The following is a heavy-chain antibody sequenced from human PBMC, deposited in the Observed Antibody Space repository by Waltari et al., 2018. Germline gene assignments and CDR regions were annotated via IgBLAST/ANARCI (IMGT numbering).Heavy chain of an antibody. V-gene: IGHV1-18*01. CDR1: GYTFTDYG. CDR2: VSAYNGNT. D-gene: IGHD4-17*01. J-gene: IGHJ4*02. Sequence: QVQLVQSGTEVKKPGASVKVTCKASGYTFTDYGISWVRQAPGQGLEWMGWVSAYNGNTNYAQKLQGRVTMTTDTSTSTAYMELRSLRSDDTAVYYCARDLENDYGDPSGEGWGQGTLVIVSS. CDR3: ARDLENDYGDPSGEG.